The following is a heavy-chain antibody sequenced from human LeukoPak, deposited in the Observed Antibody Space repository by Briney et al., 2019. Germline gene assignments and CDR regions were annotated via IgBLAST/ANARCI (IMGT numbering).Heavy chain of an antibody. CDR2: VKYDGSTT. CDR3: ARDLNWLLFDY. Sequence: GGSLRLSCAASGFTFSAYWMHWVRQAPGKGLVWVSRVKYDGSTTAYADSVRGRFTISRDNTRNILYLEMNSLRVEDTAVYYCARDLNWLLFDYWGQGALVTVSS. V-gene: IGHV3-74*01. D-gene: IGHD3/OR15-3a*01. J-gene: IGHJ4*02. CDR1: GFTFSAYW.